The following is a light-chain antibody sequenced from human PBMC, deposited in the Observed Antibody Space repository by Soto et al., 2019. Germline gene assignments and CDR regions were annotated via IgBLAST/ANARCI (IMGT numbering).Light chain of an antibody. V-gene: IGKV3-20*01. CDR1: QSLYDNY. J-gene: IGKJ4*01. CDR3: QQYGYSLT. CDR2: GAS. Sequence: EIVLTQSPGSLSLFPGETATLSSRASQSLYDNYLAWYQAKPGQAPRLLIHGASSTPTGIPDRLSGSGSGTDFTLTITRLEPEDYAVYYCQQYGYSLTFGGGTKVDIK.